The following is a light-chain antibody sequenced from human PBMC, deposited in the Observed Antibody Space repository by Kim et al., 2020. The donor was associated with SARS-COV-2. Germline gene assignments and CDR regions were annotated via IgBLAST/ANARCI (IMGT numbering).Light chain of an antibody. V-gene: IGLV3-19*01. J-gene: IGLJ1*01. CDR3: NSRDSSGNHLV. Sequence: ALGQNFRITCQGNSRRNYYASWYQQKPGQAPVLVMYGENNRPSGIPDRFSGSSSGNTASLTITGAQAEDEADYYCNSRDSSGNHLVFGTGTKVTVL. CDR1: SRRNYY. CDR2: GEN.